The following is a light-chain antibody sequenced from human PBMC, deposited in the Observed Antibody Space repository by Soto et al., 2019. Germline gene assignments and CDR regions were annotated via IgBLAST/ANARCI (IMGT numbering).Light chain of an antibody. CDR1: SSDVGGYNY. Sequence: SVLTQPASVSGSPGQSITISCTGTSSDVGGYNYVSWYQHHPGKAPELMIYEVSNRPSGVSNRFSGSKSGNTASLTISGLQAEDEADYHCSSYTSSRTLVFGTGTKVTVL. CDR3: SSYTSSRTLV. V-gene: IGLV2-14*01. CDR2: EVS. J-gene: IGLJ1*01.